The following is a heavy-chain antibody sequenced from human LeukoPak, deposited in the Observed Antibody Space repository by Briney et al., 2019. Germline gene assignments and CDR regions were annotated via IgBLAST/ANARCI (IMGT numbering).Heavy chain of an antibody. CDR3: ARDRAVAAPDY. J-gene: IGHJ4*02. Sequence: GRSLGLSCAASGFTFSSYSMNWVRQAPGKGLEWVSSISSSSSYIYYADSVKGRFTISRDNAKNSLYLQMNSLRAEDTAVYYCARDRAVAAPDYWGQGTLVTVSS. V-gene: IGHV3-21*01. CDR1: GFTFSSYS. CDR2: ISSSSSYI. D-gene: IGHD6-19*01.